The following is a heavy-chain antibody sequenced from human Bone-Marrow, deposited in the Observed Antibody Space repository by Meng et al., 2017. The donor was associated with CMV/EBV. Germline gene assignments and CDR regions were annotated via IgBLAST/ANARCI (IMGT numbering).Heavy chain of an antibody. V-gene: IGHV4-39*07. CDR3: ARVVFGEVVPYDY. CDR2: INYSGRT. Sequence: SETLSLTCTVSGGSISSSSYYWGRIRQPPGKGLEWFGRINYSGRTYSNPSLKSRLTISVDTSKHQFSLKLSSVTAADTAVYYCARVVFGEVVPYDYWARERWSPSPQ. J-gene: IGHJ4*02. D-gene: IGHD3-10*02. CDR1: GGSISSSSYY.